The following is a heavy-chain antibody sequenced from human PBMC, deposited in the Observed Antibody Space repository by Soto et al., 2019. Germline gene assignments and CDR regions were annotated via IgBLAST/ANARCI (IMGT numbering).Heavy chain of an antibody. CDR3: TRSAYMDV. D-gene: IGHD2-2*01. Sequence: EVQLVESGGGLVQPGGSLRLSCAASGFTFSTYSMNWVRQAPGKGLEWVSYISSGSSTIYYADSVKGRFTISRDNAKHSLYLQMDSLRAEDTAVYYDTRSAYMDVWGTGTTVTVSS. V-gene: IGHV3-48*01. J-gene: IGHJ6*03. CDR1: GFTFSTYS. CDR2: ISSGSSTI.